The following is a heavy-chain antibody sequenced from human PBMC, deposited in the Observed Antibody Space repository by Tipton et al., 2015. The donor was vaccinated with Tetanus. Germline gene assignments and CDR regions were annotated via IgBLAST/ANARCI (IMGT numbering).Heavy chain of an antibody. CDR3: ARELDCSGGGCYSYGLDV. CDR2: LWFDGGDE. D-gene: IGHD2-15*01. V-gene: IGHV3-33*01. Sequence: SLRLSCAASGFTFRSYGMHWVRQAPGKGLEWVAVLWFDGGDEYYAGSVKGRFTISRDNSKNTVYLQMNSLRAEDTAVYYCARELDCSGGGCYSYGLDVWGQGTTVTVSS. J-gene: IGHJ6*02. CDR1: GFTFRSYG.